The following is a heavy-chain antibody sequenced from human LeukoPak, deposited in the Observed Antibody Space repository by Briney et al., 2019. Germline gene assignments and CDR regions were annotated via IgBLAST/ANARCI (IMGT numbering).Heavy chain of an antibody. J-gene: IGHJ6*03. Sequence: PGGSLRLSCVVSGFTFSTFTMNWVRQAPGKGLEWVSCISSSSSYIYYADSVKGRFTISRDNAKNSLYLQMNSLRAEDTALYYCARGHIVVVPAGGNYYYMDVWGKGTTVTVSS. CDR2: ISSSSSYI. CDR3: ARGHIVVVPAGGNYYYMDV. V-gene: IGHV3-21*04. CDR1: GFTFSTFT. D-gene: IGHD2-2*01.